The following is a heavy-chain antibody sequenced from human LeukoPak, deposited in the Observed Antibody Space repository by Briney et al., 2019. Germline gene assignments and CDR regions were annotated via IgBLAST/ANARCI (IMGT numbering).Heavy chain of an antibody. CDR3: AKDLYYDFWSGYRAAYYYGMDV. Sequence: PGRSLRLSCAASGFFFSSYGMHWVRLAPGKGLEWVALIWYDGSNKYYADSVKGRFTISRDNSKNTLSLQMNSLRAEDTAVYYCAKDLYYDFWSGYRAAYYYGMDVWGQGTTVTVSS. CDR2: IWYDGSNK. D-gene: IGHD3-3*01. CDR1: GFFFSSYG. J-gene: IGHJ6*02. V-gene: IGHV3-33*06.